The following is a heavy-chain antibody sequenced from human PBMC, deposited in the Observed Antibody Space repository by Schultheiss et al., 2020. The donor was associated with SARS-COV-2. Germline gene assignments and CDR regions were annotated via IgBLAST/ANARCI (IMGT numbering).Heavy chain of an antibody. V-gene: IGHV4-31*11. D-gene: IGHD6-13*01. J-gene: IGHJ5*02. CDR1: GGSISSSNW. CDR2: IYYSGST. Sequence: SQTLSLTCAVSGGSISSSNWWSWVRQHPGKGLEWIGYIYYSGSTYYNPSLKSRVTISVDTSKNQFSLKLSSVTAADKAVYYCARNLLSSWYGVVWFDPWGQGTLVTVSS. CDR3: ARNLLSSWYGVVWFDP.